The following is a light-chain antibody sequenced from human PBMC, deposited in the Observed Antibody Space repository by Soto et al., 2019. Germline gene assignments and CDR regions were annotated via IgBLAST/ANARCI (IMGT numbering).Light chain of an antibody. J-gene: IGLJ2*01. V-gene: IGLV1-40*01. CDR1: SSNIGAGYD. CDR3: QSYDSSLSGVV. Sequence: QSVLTQPPSVSGAPGQRVTISCTGSSSNIGAGYDVHWYQPLPGTAPKLLIYGNSNRPSGVPDRFSGSKSGTSASLAITGLQAEDEADYCCQSYDSSLSGVVFGGGTKLTVL. CDR2: GNS.